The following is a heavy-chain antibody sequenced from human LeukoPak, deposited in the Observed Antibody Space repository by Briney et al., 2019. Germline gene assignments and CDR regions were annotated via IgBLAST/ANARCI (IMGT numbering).Heavy chain of an antibody. V-gene: IGHV4-59*01. CDR1: GGSISSYH. D-gene: IGHD3-10*01. Sequence: SETLSLTCTVSGGSISSYHWSWIRQPPGKGLEWIGYIYYSGSTNYNPSLKSRVTISVDTSKNQFSLKLSSVTAADTAVYYCARGMNYGSGSPVRKNWYFDLWGRGTLVTVSS. J-gene: IGHJ2*01. CDR3: ARGMNYGSGSPVRKNWYFDL. CDR2: IYYSGST.